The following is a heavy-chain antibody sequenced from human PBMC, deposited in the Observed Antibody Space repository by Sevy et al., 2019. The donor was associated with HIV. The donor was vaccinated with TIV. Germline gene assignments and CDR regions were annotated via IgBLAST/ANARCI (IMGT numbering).Heavy chain of an antibody. CDR3: ARPKAGTIFGEFQH. V-gene: IGHV3-74*01. D-gene: IGHD3-3*01. Sequence: GRSLRLSCAASGFTFSTYWMHWVRQAPGKGLEWVSHINSDGSTTKYADSVQGRFTISRDNAENTLYLQMNSLRPEDTAVYYCARPKAGTIFGEFQHWGQGSLVTVSS. J-gene: IGHJ1*01. CDR1: GFTFSTYW. CDR2: INSDGSTT.